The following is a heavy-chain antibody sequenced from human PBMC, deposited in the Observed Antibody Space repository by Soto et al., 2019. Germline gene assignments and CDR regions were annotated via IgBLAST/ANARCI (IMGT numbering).Heavy chain of an antibody. V-gene: IGHV3-33*01. J-gene: IGHJ6*02. CDR2: IWYDGSNN. CDR1: GFTSSSYG. Sequence: AGGSLRPSCPASGFTSSSYGMHWVRQPPGRGLEWVASIWYDGSNNNYADSRKGRSTTSRDTSKNPLYLQINSLKARDPAFNYFARDKFVTVRSYHTKGDYSDYGMDVWGQGTTVTVSS. CDR3: ARDKFVTVRSYHTKGDYSDYGMDV. D-gene: IGHD4-4*01.